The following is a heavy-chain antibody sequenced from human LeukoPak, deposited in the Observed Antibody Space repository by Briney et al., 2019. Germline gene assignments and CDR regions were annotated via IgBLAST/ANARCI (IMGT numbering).Heavy chain of an antibody. V-gene: IGHV3-66*01. D-gene: IGHD3-22*01. CDR1: GFTFDNYG. Sequence: GGSLRLSCAASGFTFDNYGMSWVRQAPGKGLEWVSVIYSGGSTYYADSVKGRFTISRDNSKNTLYLQMDSLRAEDTAVYSCARDYYDSSGNYYVAWGQGTLVTVSS. J-gene: IGHJ5*02. CDR2: IYSGGST. CDR3: ARDYYDSSGNYYVA.